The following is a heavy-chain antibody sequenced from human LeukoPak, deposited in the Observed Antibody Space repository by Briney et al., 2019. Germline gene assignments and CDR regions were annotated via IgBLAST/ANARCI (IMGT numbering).Heavy chain of an antibody. D-gene: IGHD3-22*01. J-gene: IGHJ3*02. Sequence: SETLSLTCTVSGGSISSSSYYWGWIRQPPGKGLEWIGSIYYSGSTYYNPSLKSRVTISVDTSKNQFSLKLSSVTAADTAVYYCARSPYYYDSSGSRGAFDIWGQGTMVTASS. CDR1: GGSISSSSYY. CDR3: ARSPYYYDSSGSRGAFDI. V-gene: IGHV4-39*07. CDR2: IYYSGST.